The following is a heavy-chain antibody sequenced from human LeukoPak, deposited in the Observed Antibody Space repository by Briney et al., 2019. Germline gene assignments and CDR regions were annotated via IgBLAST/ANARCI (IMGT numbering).Heavy chain of an antibody. CDR2: IDPNSGGT. Sequence: ASVKVSCKASRYTFTAYYMHWVRQASGQGLEWMGWIDPNSGGTNFAQKFQGRVTMTRDTSIITAYMELTSLTSDDTAVYYCARGAGTSWFDYWGQGTLVIVSS. J-gene: IGHJ4*02. CDR3: ARGAGTSWFDY. CDR1: RYTFTAYY. V-gene: IGHV1-2*02. D-gene: IGHD2-2*01.